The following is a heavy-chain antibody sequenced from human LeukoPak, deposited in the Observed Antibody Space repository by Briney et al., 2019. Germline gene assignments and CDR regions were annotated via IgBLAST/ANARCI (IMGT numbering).Heavy chain of an antibody. CDR3: AAPYDFWSGYDAFDI. D-gene: IGHD3-3*01. V-gene: IGHV3-48*04. CDR1: GITFSSHG. CDR2: ISSSSSTI. Sequence: GGSLRLSCAASGITFSSHGMHWVRQAPGKGLEWVSYISSSSSTIYYADSVKGRFTISRDNAKNSLYLQMNSLRAEDTALYYCAAPYDFWSGYDAFDIWGQGTMVTVSS. J-gene: IGHJ3*02.